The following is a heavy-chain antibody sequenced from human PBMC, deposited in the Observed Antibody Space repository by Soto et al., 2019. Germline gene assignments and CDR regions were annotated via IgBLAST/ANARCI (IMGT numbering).Heavy chain of an antibody. J-gene: IGHJ4*02. V-gene: IGHV1-69*13. CDR3: ARQLGGVVVAATNLYYFDY. Sequence: GASVKVSCKASGGTFSSYAISWVRQAPGQGLEWMGGIIPIFGTANYAQKFQGRVTITADESTSTAYLQWSSLKASDTAMYYCARQLGGVVVAATNLYYFDYWGQGTLVTVSS. CDR2: IIPIFGTA. CDR1: GGTFSSYA. D-gene: IGHD2-15*01.